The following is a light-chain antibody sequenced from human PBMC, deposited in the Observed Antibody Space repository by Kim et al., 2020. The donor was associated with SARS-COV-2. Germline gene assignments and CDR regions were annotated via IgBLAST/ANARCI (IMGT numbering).Light chain of an antibody. V-gene: IGLV1-51*01. CDR1: SSNHGNNY. J-gene: IGLJ3*02. Sequence: GRKVTISCSGSSSNHGNNYVSWYQQLPGTAPKLLIYDNNKRPSGIPDRFSGSKSGTSATLGITGLQTGDEADYYCGTWDSSLSAGVFGGGTQLTVL. CDR2: DNN. CDR3: GTWDSSLSAGV.